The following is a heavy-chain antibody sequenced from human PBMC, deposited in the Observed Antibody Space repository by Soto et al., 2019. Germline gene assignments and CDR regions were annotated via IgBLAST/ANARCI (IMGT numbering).Heavy chain of an antibody. V-gene: IGHV1-58*01. CDR1: GFTFTTSA. Sequence: QMQLVQSGPEVKKPGTSVKVSCKASGFTFTTSAVLWMRQARGPRLEWIGWIVVGSGDTNYAQKFQERVTITRDMSASTVYMELSTLRAVHTAVYYCAAVHRWLLGHWYFDLWGRGTLFTVSS. D-gene: IGHD3-22*01. CDR2: IVVGSGDT. J-gene: IGHJ2*01. CDR3: AAVHRWLLGHWYFDL.